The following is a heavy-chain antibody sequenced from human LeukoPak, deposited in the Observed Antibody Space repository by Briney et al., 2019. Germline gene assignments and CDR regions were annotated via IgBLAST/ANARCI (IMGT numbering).Heavy chain of an antibody. CDR2: IYYSGST. Sequence: PSETLSLTCTASGGSISSYYWSWIRQPPGKGLEWIGYIYYSGSTNYNPSLKSRVTISVDTSKNQFSLKLSSVTAADTAVYYCASSGWPPYNWFDPWGQGTLVTVSS. V-gene: IGHV4-59*01. CDR3: ASSGWPPYNWFDP. CDR1: GGSISSYY. D-gene: IGHD6-19*01. J-gene: IGHJ5*02.